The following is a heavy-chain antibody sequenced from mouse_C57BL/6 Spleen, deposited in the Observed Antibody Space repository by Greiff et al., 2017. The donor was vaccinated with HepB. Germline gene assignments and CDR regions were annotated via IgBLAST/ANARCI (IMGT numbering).Heavy chain of an antibody. D-gene: IGHD1-1*01. CDR2: IDPSDSYT. V-gene: IGHV1-50*01. J-gene: IGHJ1*03. CDR3: ARSHYYGSSYFDV. CDR1: GYTFTSYW. Sequence: VQLQQPGAELVKPGASVKLSCKASGYTFTSYWMQWVKQRPGQGLEWIGEIDPSDSYTNYNQKFKGKATLTVDTSSSTAYMQLSSLTSEDSAVYYCARSHYYGSSYFDVWGTGTTVTVSS.